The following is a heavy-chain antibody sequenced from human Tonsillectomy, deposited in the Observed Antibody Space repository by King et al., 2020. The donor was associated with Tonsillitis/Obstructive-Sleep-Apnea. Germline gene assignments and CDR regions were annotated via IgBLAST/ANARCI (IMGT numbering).Heavy chain of an antibody. Sequence: VQLVQSGGGLVKPGGSLRLSCAVSGFTLSSYSMNWVRQAPGKGLEWVSSISRSSNYIYYADSVKGRFTISRDNAKNSLYLQMNSLRAEDTAVYYCARGRHCGGNSCYEGDHDHDRKVLYFYYYYMDVWGKGTTVTVSS. V-gene: IGHV3-21*01. J-gene: IGHJ6*03. CDR3: ARGRHCGGNSCYEGDHDHDRKVLYFYYYYMDV. CDR2: ISRSSNYI. CDR1: GFTLSSYS. D-gene: IGHD2-2*01.